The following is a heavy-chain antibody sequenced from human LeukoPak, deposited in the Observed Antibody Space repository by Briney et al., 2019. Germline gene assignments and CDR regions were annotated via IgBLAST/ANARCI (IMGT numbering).Heavy chain of an antibody. Sequence: GGSLRLSCAASGFTLSSYGMHWVRQAPGKGLGWVAFRRYGASNKYYADSVKGRFTISRDNSKNTLYLQMNSLRAEDTAVYYCAKVGIAAAADYGGRRNHFDYWGQGTLVTVSS. J-gene: IGHJ4*02. CDR3: AKVGIAAAADYGGRRNHFDY. CDR2: RRYGASNK. CDR1: GFTLSSYG. D-gene: IGHD6-13*01. V-gene: IGHV3-30*02.